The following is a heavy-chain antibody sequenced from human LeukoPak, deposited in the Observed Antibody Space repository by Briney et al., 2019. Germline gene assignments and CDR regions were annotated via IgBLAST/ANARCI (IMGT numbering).Heavy chain of an antibody. CDR3: ARLDSGYGKYYFDY. CDR1: GGSINSYY. V-gene: IGHV4-59*08. D-gene: IGHD5-12*01. Sequence: SETLSLTCTVSGGSINSYYWSWIRQPPGKGLEWIGYIYHRGGTNYNSSLKSRVSISVDTSKNQFYLKLTSVTAADTAVYYCARLDSGYGKYYFDYWGQGTLVTVSS. J-gene: IGHJ4*02. CDR2: IYHRGGT.